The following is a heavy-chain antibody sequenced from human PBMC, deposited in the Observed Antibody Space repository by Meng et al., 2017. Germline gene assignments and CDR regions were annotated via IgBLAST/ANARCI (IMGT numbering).Heavy chain of an antibody. Sequence: GQLVESGGGFVKPGGSLRLSCAASGFTFSNAWITWVRQAPGKGLEWIGRIKSNVDGGTVDYAAAVKGRFFISRDDSENTFYLQMNSLKTEDTAVYYCSGHVDYWGHGTLVTVSS. CDR3: SGHVDY. CDR2: IKSNVDGGTV. J-gene: IGHJ4*01. CDR1: GFTFSNAW. V-gene: IGHV3-15*01.